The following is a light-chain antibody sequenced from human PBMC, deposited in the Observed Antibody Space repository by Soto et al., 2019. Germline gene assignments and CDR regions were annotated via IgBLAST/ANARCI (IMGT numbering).Light chain of an antibody. CDR2: DSS. CDR1: QDINIY. V-gene: IGKV1-33*01. CDR3: QKYDILPIN. Sequence: DMQMTHSPSSLFGSVGDRVTITCQATQDINIYLNWYQQKPGKAPNLLIYDSSNLEIGVPSRFSGSGSGTPFTFTISSLQTEDIGTYYCQKYDILPINFGRGTRLEIK. J-gene: IGKJ5*01.